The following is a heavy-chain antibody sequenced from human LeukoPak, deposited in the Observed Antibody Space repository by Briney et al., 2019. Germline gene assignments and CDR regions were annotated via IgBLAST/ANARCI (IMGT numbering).Heavy chain of an antibody. CDR2: IIPILGIA. J-gene: IGHJ4*02. V-gene: IGHV1-69*04. CDR3: ARELWFGELLNYFDY. CDR1: GCTFSSYA. Sequence: ASVKVSCKASGCTFSSYAISWVRQAPGQGVEWMGRIIPILGIANYAQKFQGRVTITADKSTSTAYMELSSLRSEDTAVYYCARELWFGELLNYFDYWGQGTLVTVSS. D-gene: IGHD3-10*01.